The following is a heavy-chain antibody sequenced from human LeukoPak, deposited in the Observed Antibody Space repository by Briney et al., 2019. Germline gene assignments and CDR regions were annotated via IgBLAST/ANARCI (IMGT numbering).Heavy chain of an antibody. CDR1: GLIFSDSA. V-gene: IGHV3-21*01. CDR3: TSTDCGDYCYHRYYFYMDV. D-gene: IGHD2-21*01. CDR2: ITSGSSDI. J-gene: IGHJ6*03. Sequence: GGSLRLSCEASGLIFSDSAMNWVRQVPGKGLEWVAFITSGSSDIYYADSVKGRFTISRDNARNSLYLQMSSLRAEDTAIYYCTSTDCGDYCYHRYYFYMDVRGKGTMVTVSS.